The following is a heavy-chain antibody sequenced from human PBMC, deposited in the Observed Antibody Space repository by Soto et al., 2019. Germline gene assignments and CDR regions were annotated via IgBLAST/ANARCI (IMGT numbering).Heavy chain of an antibody. CDR1: GYSFTSYW. CDR2: IDPSDSYT. CDR3: ARASADYYYYGMDV. Sequence: GESLKISCKGSGYSFTSYWISWVRQMPGKGQEWMGRIDPSDSYTNYSASFQGHVTISADKSISTAYLQWSSLKASDTAMYYCARASADYYYYGMDVWGQGTTVTVSS. V-gene: IGHV5-10-1*01. J-gene: IGHJ6*02.